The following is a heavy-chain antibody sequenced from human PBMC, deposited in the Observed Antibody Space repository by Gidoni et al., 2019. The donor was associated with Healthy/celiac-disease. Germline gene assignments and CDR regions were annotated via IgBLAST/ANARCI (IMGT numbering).Heavy chain of an antibody. V-gene: IGHV1-46*01. D-gene: IGHD5-12*01. CDR2: INPSGGST. Sequence: QVQLVLSGAEVKKPGAAVKASCKAAGSTFTSYYMHWVRQAPGQGLEWMGIINPSGGSTSYAQKFQGRVTMTRDTSTSTVYMELSSLRSEYTAVYYCARDNRGIGGYDYFSYFDYWGQGTLVTVSS. CDR3: ARDNRGIGGYDYFSYFDY. CDR1: GSTFTSYY. J-gene: IGHJ4*02.